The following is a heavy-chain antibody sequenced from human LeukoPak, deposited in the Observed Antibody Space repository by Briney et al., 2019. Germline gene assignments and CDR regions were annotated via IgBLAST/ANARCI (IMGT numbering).Heavy chain of an antibody. CDR1: GGSFSGYY. J-gene: IGHJ4*02. CDR2: INHSGST. Sequence: SETLSLTCAVYGGSFSGYYWSWIRQPPGKGLEWIGEINHSGSTNYNPSLKSRVTISVDTSKNQFSLKLNSVTAADTAVYYCARGRYYYDSSGYTNDKCFDYWGQGTLVTVPS. V-gene: IGHV4-34*01. D-gene: IGHD3-22*01. CDR3: ARGRYYYDSSGYTNDKCFDY.